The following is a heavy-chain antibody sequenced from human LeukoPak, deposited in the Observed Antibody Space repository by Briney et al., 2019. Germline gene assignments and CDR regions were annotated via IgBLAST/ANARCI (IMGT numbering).Heavy chain of an antibody. CDR1: GFTFGSYA. Sequence: PGGSLRLSCAASGFTFGSYAMSWVRQAPGKGRDWVSTLGSRSADTYYADSVKGRFTISRDSSKHTLYLLMNSLRADDTATYYCAKTTETTLSYDAFDIWGQGTMVTVSS. CDR3: AKTTETTLSYDAFDI. D-gene: IGHD1-7*01. CDR2: LGSRSADT. V-gene: IGHV3-23*01. J-gene: IGHJ3*02.